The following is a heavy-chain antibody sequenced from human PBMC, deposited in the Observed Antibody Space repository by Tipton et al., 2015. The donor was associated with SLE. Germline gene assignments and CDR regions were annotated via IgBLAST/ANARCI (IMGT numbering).Heavy chain of an antibody. V-gene: IGHV3-23*01. J-gene: IGHJ4*02. D-gene: IGHD1-26*01. CDR2: ISGINDII. CDR1: GFIFDNYA. CDR3: AKDIRWVGASNSLDY. Sequence: SLRLSCAASGFIFDNYAMSWVRQGPGKGLEWISSISGINDIISYADSVKGRFTISRDNSKNTLYLQMNSLRVEDTAVYYCAKDIRWVGASNSLDYWGLGTLVTVSS.